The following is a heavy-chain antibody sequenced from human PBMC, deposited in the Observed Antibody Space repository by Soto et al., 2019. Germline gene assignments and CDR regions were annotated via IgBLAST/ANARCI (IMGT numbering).Heavy chain of an antibody. Sequence: EVQLLESGGGLVQPGGSLRLSCAASGFTFSSYAMSWVRQAPGKGLEWVANIKQDGSGKYYVDSVRGRFTISRDNAKNSLYLQMNSLRAEDTAVYYCARDRSASYSFWSGDDYWGQGTLVTVSS. D-gene: IGHD3-3*01. J-gene: IGHJ4*02. CDR1: GFTFSSYA. CDR3: ARDRSASYSFWSGDDY. V-gene: IGHV3-7*03. CDR2: IKQDGSGK.